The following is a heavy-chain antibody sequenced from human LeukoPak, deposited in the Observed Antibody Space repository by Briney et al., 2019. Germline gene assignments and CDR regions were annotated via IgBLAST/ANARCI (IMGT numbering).Heavy chain of an antibody. Sequence: GGSLRLSCAASGFTFSSYAMSWVRQAPGKGREWVSSISGSGGSTYHADSVKGRFTISRDNSKNTLYLQMNSLRGEDTAVFYCAKDRRFDGSGSYPKYYYGLDVWGQGTTVTVSS. J-gene: IGHJ6*02. V-gene: IGHV3-23*01. CDR2: ISGSGGST. CDR3: AKDRRFDGSGSYPKYYYGLDV. D-gene: IGHD3-10*01. CDR1: GFTFSSYA.